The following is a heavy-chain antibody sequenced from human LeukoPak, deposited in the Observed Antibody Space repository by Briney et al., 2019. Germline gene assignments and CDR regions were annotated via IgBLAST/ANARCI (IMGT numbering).Heavy chain of an antibody. CDR1: GYTFTSYD. D-gene: IGHD3-10*01. CDR3: ARGVYGSGSYFYYYGMDV. J-gene: IGHJ6*02. CDR2: MNPNSGNT. V-gene: IGHV1-8*01. Sequence: ASVTVSCKASGYTFTSYDFNWVRQATGQGLEWMGWMNPNSGNTGYAQKFQGRVTMTRNTSISTAYMELSSLRSEDTAVYYCARGVYGSGSYFYYYGMDVWGQGTTVTVSS.